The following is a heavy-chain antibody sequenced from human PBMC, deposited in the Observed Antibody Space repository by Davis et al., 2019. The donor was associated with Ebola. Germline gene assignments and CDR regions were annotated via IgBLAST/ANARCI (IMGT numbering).Heavy chain of an antibody. Sequence: GESLKISCAASGFTFSGSAMHWVRQASGKGLEWVGRIRSKANSYATAYAASVKGRFTISRDDSKNTAYLQMNSLKTEDTAVYYCTRGTYSGSYVLDYYYGMDVWGQGTTVTVSS. CDR1: GFTFSGSA. CDR2: IRSKANSYAT. CDR3: TRGTYSGSYVLDYYYGMDV. D-gene: IGHD1-26*01. J-gene: IGHJ6*02. V-gene: IGHV3-73*01.